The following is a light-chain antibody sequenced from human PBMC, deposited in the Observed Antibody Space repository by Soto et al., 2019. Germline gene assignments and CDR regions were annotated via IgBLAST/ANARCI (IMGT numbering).Light chain of an antibody. CDR2: GAS. J-gene: IGKJ4*01. Sequence: EIVLTQSPGTLSLSPGERATLSCRASQSVSSSDLAWYQQKPGQAPRLLIYGASSRAAGIPDRFSGSGSGTDFTLTISRLEPEDFALFYCQQYGSSPLTFGGGTKAEIK. CDR3: QQYGSSPLT. V-gene: IGKV3-20*01. CDR1: QSVSSSD.